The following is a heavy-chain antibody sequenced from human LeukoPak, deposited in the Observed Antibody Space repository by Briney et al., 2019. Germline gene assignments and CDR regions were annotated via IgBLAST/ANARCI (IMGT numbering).Heavy chain of an antibody. Sequence: PGGSLRLSCAPSGFTFSSYAMSWVRQAPGKGLEWLSDICGGGGSTYYAESGRGGFTFSRDNSKNTLYLQMNSLRAEDTAVYYCAKPGYYYGSSGYTSWGQGTLVTVSS. J-gene: IGHJ4*02. D-gene: IGHD3-22*01. CDR2: ICGGGGST. CDR1: GFTFSSYA. V-gene: IGHV3-23*01. CDR3: AKPGYYYGSSGYTS.